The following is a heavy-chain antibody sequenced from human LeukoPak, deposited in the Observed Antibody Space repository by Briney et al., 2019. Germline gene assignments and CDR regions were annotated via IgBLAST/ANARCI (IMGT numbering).Heavy chain of an antibody. CDR2: INPNSGGT. CDR3: ARYSGSYGGFDP. Sequence: GASVKVSCKASGYTFTGYYMHWVRQAPGQGLEWMGRINPNSGGTNYAQKFQGRVTMTRDTSISTAYMELSRLRPDDTAVYYCARYSGSYGGFDPWSQGTLVTVSS. D-gene: IGHD1-26*01. J-gene: IGHJ5*02. CDR1: GYTFTGYY. V-gene: IGHV1-2*06.